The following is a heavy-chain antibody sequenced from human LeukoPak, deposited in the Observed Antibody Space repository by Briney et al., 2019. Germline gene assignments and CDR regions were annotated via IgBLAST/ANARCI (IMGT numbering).Heavy chain of an antibody. J-gene: IGHJ2*01. V-gene: IGHV3-23*01. D-gene: IGHD3-16*01. Sequence: GGSLRLSCAASGITFTRHAMAWVRQAPGKGLEWVSTISGTVIAYYSASFKGRFTISNDNSKNTPYLHMNSLRTADTGMYYHAKGDLGGGMRWYFDLWGRGAIVTASP. CDR3: AKGDLGGGMRWYFDL. CDR1: GITFTRHA. CDR2: ISGTVIA.